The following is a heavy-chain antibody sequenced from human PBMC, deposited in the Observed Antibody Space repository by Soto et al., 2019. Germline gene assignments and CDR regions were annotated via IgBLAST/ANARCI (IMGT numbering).Heavy chain of an antibody. CDR2: IYYSGST. D-gene: IGHD4-17*01. J-gene: IGHJ4*02. V-gene: IGHV4-31*03. CDR3: ARAVTTVVTYDY. Sequence: SETLSLTCTVSGGSISSGGYYWSWIRQHPGKGLEWIGYIYYSGSTYYNPSLKSRVTISVDTSKNQFSLKLSSVTAADTAVYYCARAVTTVVTYDYWGQGTLVTVSS. CDR1: GGSISSGGYY.